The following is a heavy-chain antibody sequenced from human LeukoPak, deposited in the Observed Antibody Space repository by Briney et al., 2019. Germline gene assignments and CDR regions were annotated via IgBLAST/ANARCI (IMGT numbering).Heavy chain of an antibody. V-gene: IGHV3-23*01. CDR1: GFTFSSYA. CDR2: ISGTGGST. D-gene: IGHD4-11*01. J-gene: IGHJ6*03. Sequence: GGSLRLSCAASGFTFSSYAMSWVRQPPGKGLEGVSAISGTGGSTYSADSVKGRFTISRDTSKNTLYLQMNSLRAEDTAVYYCAKGGYSNYHGYYYYMDVWGKGTTVTVSS. CDR3: AKGGYSNYHGYYYYMDV.